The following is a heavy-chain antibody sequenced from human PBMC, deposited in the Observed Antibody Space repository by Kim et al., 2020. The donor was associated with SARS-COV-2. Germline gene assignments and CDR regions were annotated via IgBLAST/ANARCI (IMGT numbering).Heavy chain of an antibody. J-gene: IGHJ4*02. D-gene: IGHD5-18*01. CDR3: ARESPGYSYGI. V-gene: IGHV3-30*01. Sequence: YYADSVKVRFTSSRDNAKNTLYLQMNGLRAEDAAVYYCARESPGYSYGIWGQGTLVTVSS.